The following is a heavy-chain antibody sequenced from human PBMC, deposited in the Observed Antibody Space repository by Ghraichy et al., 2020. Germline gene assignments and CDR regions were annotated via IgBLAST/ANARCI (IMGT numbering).Heavy chain of an antibody. Sequence: GGSLRLSYAASGLVLSRFGMHCVRPAPGKGLEWVAAISYDGSNEHFADSVKGRFTISRDTSKNTLYLQLNSLRSEDTAVYYCAKDSGSGWFGDDGFDVWGQGTMVTVSS. CDR2: ISYDGSNE. J-gene: IGHJ3*01. V-gene: IGHV3-30*18. D-gene: IGHD6-19*01. CDR1: GLVLSRFG. CDR3: AKDSGSGWFGDDGFDV.